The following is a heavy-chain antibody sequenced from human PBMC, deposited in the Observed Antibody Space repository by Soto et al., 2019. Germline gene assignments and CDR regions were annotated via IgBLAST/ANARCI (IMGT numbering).Heavy chain of an antibody. V-gene: IGHV3-74*01. CDR1: GFTFSSYW. CDR2: INSDGSST. Sequence: GGSLRLSCAASGFTFSSYWMHWVRQAPGKGLVWVSRINSDGSSTSYADSVKGRFTISRDNAKNTLYLQMNSLRAEDTAVYYCARDLVVVPAAMVVSMVPFDPWGQGTLVTVSS. D-gene: IGHD2-2*01. J-gene: IGHJ5*02. CDR3: ARDLVVVPAAMVVSMVPFDP.